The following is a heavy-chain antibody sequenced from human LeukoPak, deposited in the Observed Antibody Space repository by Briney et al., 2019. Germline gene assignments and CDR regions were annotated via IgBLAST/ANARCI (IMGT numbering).Heavy chain of an antibody. CDR2: IYYSGST. Sequence: PSQTLSLTRTVSGGSISSGGYYWSWIRQHPGKGLEWIGYIYYSGSTYYNPSLKSRVTISVDTSKNQFSLKLSSVTAADTAVYYCARAGPIRYCSGGSCCSTFDYWGQGTLVTVSS. CDR3: ARAGPIRYCSGGSCCSTFDY. J-gene: IGHJ4*02. V-gene: IGHV4-31*03. CDR1: GGSISSGGYY. D-gene: IGHD2-15*01.